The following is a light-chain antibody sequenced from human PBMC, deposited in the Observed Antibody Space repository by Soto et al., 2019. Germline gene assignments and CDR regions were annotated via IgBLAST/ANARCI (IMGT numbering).Light chain of an antibody. Sequence: DIQMTHSPSTLSASVRDRITITCRASQSISNWLAWYQQKPGKAPKLLIDKASTLESGVPSRFSGSGSGTEFTLTISSLQPDDFATYYCQQYKSYWTFGQGTKV. CDR2: KAS. J-gene: IGKJ1*01. CDR1: QSISNW. CDR3: QQYKSYWT. V-gene: IGKV1-5*03.